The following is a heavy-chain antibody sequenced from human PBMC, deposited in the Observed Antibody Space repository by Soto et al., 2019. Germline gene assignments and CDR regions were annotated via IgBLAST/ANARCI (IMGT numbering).Heavy chain of an antibody. Sequence: SVPVSCKASGGTFSSYAISWVRQAPGQGLEWMGGIIPIFGPANYAQKFQGRVTITADESTSTAYMELCSLRSEDTVAYYCASPDCSGGSCYSGSFYYWGQGTLVTVSS. CDR1: GGTFSSYA. D-gene: IGHD2-15*01. CDR3: ASPDCSGGSCYSGSFYY. CDR2: IIPIFGPA. J-gene: IGHJ4*02. V-gene: IGHV1-69*13.